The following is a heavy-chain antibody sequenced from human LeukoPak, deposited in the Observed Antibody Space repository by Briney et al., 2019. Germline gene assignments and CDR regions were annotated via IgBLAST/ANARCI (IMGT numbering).Heavy chain of an antibody. CDR2: INHSGST. CDR1: GGSFSGYY. CDR3: ARERAVAARPRYYYYYYMDV. D-gene: IGHD6-6*01. J-gene: IGHJ6*03. Sequence: PSETLSLTCAVYGGSFSGYYWSWIRQPPGKGLEGVGEINHSGSTNYNPSLKGRVTISVDTSKNQFSLKLSSVTAADTAVYYCARERAVAARPRYYYYYYMDVWGKGTTVTVSS. V-gene: IGHV4-34*01.